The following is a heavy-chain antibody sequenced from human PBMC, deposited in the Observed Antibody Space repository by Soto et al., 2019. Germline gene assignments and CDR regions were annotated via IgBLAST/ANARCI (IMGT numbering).Heavy chain of an antibody. V-gene: IGHV4-31*03. D-gene: IGHD5-12*01. CDR1: GGSISSGGYY. CDR2: IYYSGST. J-gene: IGHJ3*02. CDR3: AIAGYSGYDSAFDI. Sequence: SETLSLTCTVSGGSISSGGYYWSWIRQHPGKGLEWIGYIYYSGSTYYNPSLKSRVTISVDTSKNQFSLKLSSVTAADTAVYYFAIAGYSGYDSAFDIWGPGTLVTVSS.